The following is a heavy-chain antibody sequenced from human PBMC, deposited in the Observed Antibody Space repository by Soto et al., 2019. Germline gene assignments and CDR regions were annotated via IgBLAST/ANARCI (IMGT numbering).Heavy chain of an antibody. CDR3: ARSGSYYPARNWFGP. CDR2: ISGFTDDP. V-gene: IGHV1-18*01. D-gene: IGHD3-10*01. Sequence: QVQLVQSGAEMKNPGASVKVSCKASGYTFTSYGISWVRQAPGQGLAWMGWISGFTDDPNHAQKHQGRGTMTKDTSTSTAYRELRSLKSDDTAVYYCARSGSYYPARNWFGPWGQGTLVTVSS. J-gene: IGHJ5*02. CDR1: GYTFTSYG.